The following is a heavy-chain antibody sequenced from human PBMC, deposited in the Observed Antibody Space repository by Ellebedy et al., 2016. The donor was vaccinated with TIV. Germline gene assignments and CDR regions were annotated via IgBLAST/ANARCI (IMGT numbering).Heavy chain of an antibody. CDR2: ITGSGDRT. V-gene: IGHV3-23*01. J-gene: IGHJ4*02. CDR1: GFTFDNFA. D-gene: IGHD3-10*01. CDR3: AKDSGKYGWNSEY. Sequence: GESLKISCATSGFTFDNFAMRWFRQAPGKGLERVSAITGSGDRTFYADSVKGRFTVSRDTSKNTLYLQMNSLRAEDTAIYYCAKDSGKYGWNSEYWGQGTQVTASS.